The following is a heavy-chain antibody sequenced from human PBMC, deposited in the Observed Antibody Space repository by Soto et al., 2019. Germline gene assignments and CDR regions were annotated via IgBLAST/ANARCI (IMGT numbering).Heavy chain of an antibody. D-gene: IGHD3-3*01. V-gene: IGHV1-69*12. J-gene: IGHJ5*02. CDR1: GGTFGNTA. Sequence: QVQLVQSGAEVKKPGSSVNVSCKTSGGTFGNTAVTWVRQAPGQGLEWMGGIVPMFGTANYAQKFQGRVTMTAEASTDTAYMELSSLRADDTAVYYCTGDGYLAYAVWSGPLGGSRFDPWGQGNLVTV. CDR3: TGDGYLAYAVWSGPLGGSRFDP. CDR2: IVPMFGTA.